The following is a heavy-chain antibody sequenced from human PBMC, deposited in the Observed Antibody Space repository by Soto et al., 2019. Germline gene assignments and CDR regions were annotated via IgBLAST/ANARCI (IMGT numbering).Heavy chain of an antibody. Sequence: GASVKVSCKASGYTFTSYAMHWVRQAPGQRLEWMGWINAGNGNTKYSQKFQGRVTITRDTSASTAYMELSSLRSEDMAVYYCARGSRDYSNYIANSFYYYYYGMDVWGQGTTVTVSS. CDR1: GYTFTSYA. CDR2: INAGNGNT. V-gene: IGHV1-3*01. J-gene: IGHJ6*02. D-gene: IGHD4-4*01. CDR3: ARGSRDYSNYIANSFYYYYYGMDV.